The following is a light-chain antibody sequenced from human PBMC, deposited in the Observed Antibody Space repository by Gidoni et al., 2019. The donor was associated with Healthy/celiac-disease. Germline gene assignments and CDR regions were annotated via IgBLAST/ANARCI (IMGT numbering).Light chain of an antibody. CDR2: DAA. CDR3: QQRSNWPPT. Sequence: ELVLTQSPATLSLSPGERATLSCRASQSVSSYLAWYQQKPGQAPRILIYDAANRATGIPARFSGSGSGTDFTLTISSLEPEDFAVYYCQQRSNWPPTFGQGTKVEIK. V-gene: IGKV3-11*01. CDR1: QSVSSY. J-gene: IGKJ1*01.